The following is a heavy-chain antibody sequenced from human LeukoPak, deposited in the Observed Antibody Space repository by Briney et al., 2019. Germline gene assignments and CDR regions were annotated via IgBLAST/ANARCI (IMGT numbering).Heavy chain of an antibody. CDR2: ITWNGDSP. CDR3: ARWSYIKVAATENY. D-gene: IGHD6-19*01. V-gene: IGHV3-20*01. J-gene: IGHJ4*02. CDR1: GFTFDDYG. Sequence: PGGSLRLSCAASGFTFDDYGMSWVRQAPGKGLEWVSGITWNGDSPGYADSVKGRFTISRDNAKNSLYLHLNSLRAEDTALYHCARWSYIKVAATENYWGQRTLVTVSS.